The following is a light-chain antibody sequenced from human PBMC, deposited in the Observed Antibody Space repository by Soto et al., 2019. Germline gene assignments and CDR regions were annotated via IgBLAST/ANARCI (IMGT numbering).Light chain of an antibody. Sequence: QSALTQPASVSGSPGQSITISCTGTSSDVGSYNLVSWYQQHPGKAPKLMIYEGSKRPSGVSNRFSGSKSGNTASLTVSGLRADDEAVYYCSSYGGGDTFHVIFGGGTKLTVL. CDR3: SSYGGGDTFHVI. CDR1: SSDVGSYNL. J-gene: IGLJ2*01. V-gene: IGLV2-14*02. CDR2: EGS.